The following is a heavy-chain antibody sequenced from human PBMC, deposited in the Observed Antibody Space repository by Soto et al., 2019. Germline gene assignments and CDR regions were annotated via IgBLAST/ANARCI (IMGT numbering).Heavy chain of an antibody. CDR2: INHSGST. CDR1: GGSFSGYY. V-gene: IGHV4-34*01. D-gene: IGHD1-1*01. CDR3: ARGRGDHATFRSFSFSFDH. J-gene: IGHJ5*02. Sequence: QVQLQQWGAGLLKPSETLSLTCAVYGGSFSGYYWSWIRQPPGKGLEWIGEINHSGSTNYNPSLKSRVTISVDTSKNQFSLKLSSVTAADTAVYYCARGRGDHATFRSFSFSFDHWGPGTLVTVSS.